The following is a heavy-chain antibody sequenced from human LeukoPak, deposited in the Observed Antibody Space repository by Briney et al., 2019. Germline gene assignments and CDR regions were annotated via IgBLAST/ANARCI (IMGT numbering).Heavy chain of an antibody. CDR1: GYSFTSYW. CDR2: IYPGDSDT. Sequence: PGESLKISCKGSGYSFTSYWIGWVRQMPGKGLEWMGIIYPGDSDTRYSPSFQGQVTISADESISTAYLQWSSLKASDTVMYYCARLPLAYCGGDCYSTFDYWGQGTLVTVSS. J-gene: IGHJ4*02. V-gene: IGHV5-51*01. CDR3: ARLPLAYCGGDCYSTFDY. D-gene: IGHD2-21*02.